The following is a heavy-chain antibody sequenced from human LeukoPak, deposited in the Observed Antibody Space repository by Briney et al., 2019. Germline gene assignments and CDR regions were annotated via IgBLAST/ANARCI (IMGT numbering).Heavy chain of an antibody. Sequence: PGGSLRLSCAASGFTFSSYAMSWVRQAPGKGLEWVSAISGSGGSTYYADSVKGRFTISRDNSKNTLYLQMNSLRAEDTAVYYCAKGYFDGDGFPTDAFDIWGQGTMVTVSS. CDR3: AKGYFDGDGFPTDAFDI. D-gene: IGHD3-9*01. CDR1: GFTFSSYA. CDR2: ISGSGGST. J-gene: IGHJ3*02. V-gene: IGHV3-23*01.